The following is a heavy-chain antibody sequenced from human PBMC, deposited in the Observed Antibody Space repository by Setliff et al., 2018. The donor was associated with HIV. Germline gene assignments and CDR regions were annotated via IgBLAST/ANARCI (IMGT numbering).Heavy chain of an antibody. V-gene: IGHV4-59*11. CDR1: GGSISSHY. Sequence: SETLSLTCTVSGGSISSHYWSWIRQPPGKGLEWIGYIYYSGSTNYNPSLKSRVTISVDTSKNQFSLKLSSVTAADTAVYYCARLKPLEWLTCYYYYMDVWGKGTTVNVSS. CDR3: ARLKPLEWLTCYYYYMDV. J-gene: IGHJ6*03. CDR2: IYYSGST. D-gene: IGHD3-3*01.